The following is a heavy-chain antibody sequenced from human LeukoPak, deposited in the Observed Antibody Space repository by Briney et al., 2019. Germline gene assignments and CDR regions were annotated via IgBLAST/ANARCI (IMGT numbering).Heavy chain of an antibody. CDR1: GGSISSYY. Sequence: SETLSLTCTVSGGSISSYYWSWIRQPPGKGLEWIGYIYSSGSTNYNPSLKSRVTISVDTSKNQFSLKLSSVTAADTAVYYCARGILTGYYQFDYWGQGTLVTVSS. CDR3: ARGILTGYYQFDY. CDR2: IYSSGST. J-gene: IGHJ4*02. D-gene: IGHD3-9*01. V-gene: IGHV4-59*01.